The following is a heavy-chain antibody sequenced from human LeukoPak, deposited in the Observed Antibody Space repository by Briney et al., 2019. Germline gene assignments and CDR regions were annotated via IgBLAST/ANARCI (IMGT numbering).Heavy chain of an antibody. J-gene: IGHJ3*02. CDR1: GGSISSSSYY. D-gene: IGHD2-15*01. V-gene: IGHV4-39*01. CDR2: IYYSGST. Sequence: PSETLSLTCTVSGGSISSSSYYWGWIRQPPGKGLEWIGSIYYSGSTYYKPSLKSRVTISVDTSKNQFSLRLSSVTAADTAAYNCARGGLKLQSAFDIWGQGTMVTVSS. CDR3: ARGGLKLQSAFDI.